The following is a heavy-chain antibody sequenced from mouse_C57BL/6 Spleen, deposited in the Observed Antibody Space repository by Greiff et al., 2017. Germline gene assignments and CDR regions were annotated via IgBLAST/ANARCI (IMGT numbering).Heavy chain of an antibody. J-gene: IGHJ4*01. V-gene: IGHV5-16*01. CDR3: ARDGPGGAMDY. CDR2: INYDGSST. Sequence: EVKLVESEGGLVQPGSSMKLSCTASGFTFSDYYMAWVRQVPEKGLEWVANINYDGSSTYYLDSLKSRFIISRDNAKNILYLQMSSLKSEDTATYYCARDGPGGAMDYWGQGTSVTVSS. CDR1: GFTFSDYY.